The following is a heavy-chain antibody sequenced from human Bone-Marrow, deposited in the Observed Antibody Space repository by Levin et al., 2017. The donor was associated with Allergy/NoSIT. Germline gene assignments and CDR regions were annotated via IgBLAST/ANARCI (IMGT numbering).Heavy chain of an antibody. CDR3: ARDNREALTVTRTNYFGLDI. Sequence: TGGSLRLSCAVSGFTFSSYWMTWVRQAPGRGLEWVANIKQDGSEESYVDSVKGRFTISRDNAKNSLFLQMNSLRAEDTAVYYCARDNREALTVTRTNYFGLDIWGQGTTVTVSS. V-gene: IGHV3-7*01. D-gene: IGHD3-9*01. J-gene: IGHJ6*02. CDR2: IKQDGSEE. CDR1: GFTFSSYW.